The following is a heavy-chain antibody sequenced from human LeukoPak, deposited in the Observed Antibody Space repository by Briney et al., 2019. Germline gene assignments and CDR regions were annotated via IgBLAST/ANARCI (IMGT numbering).Heavy chain of an antibody. D-gene: IGHD2-8*01. J-gene: IGHJ4*02. CDR2: IYYSGST. Sequence: SETLSLTXTVSGGSISSYYWSWIRQAPGKGLEWIGYIYYSGSTNYNPSLKSRVTISVDTSKNQFSLKLSSVTAAGTAVYYCARAQGYYLVDYWGQGTLVTVSS. V-gene: IGHV4-59*01. CDR1: GGSISSYY. CDR3: ARAQGYYLVDY.